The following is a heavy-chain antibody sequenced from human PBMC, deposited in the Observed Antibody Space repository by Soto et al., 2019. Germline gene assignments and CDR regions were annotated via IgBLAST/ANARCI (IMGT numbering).Heavy chain of an antibody. J-gene: IGHJ4*02. Sequence: QVQLVESGGGVVQPGRSLRLSCAASGFTINTYVMHWVRQTPGKGLEWVALIWSDGSDEYYADSVKGRFTISRDNSKNTLYLPMNSLRVEDTALYYCARDSRGSGSNDYWGQGTLVTVSS. CDR2: IWSDGSDE. CDR1: GFTINTYV. D-gene: IGHD3-10*01. V-gene: IGHV3-33*01. CDR3: ARDSRGSGSNDY.